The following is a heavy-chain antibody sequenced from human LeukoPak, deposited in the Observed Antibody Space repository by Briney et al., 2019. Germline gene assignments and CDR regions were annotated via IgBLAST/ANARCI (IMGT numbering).Heavy chain of an antibody. CDR3: ARVKMGATVSDYYYYYMDV. CDR1: GFTFSVYS. J-gene: IGHJ6*03. CDR2: MTSKGAYK. D-gene: IGHD1-26*01. Sequence: GGSLRLSCAASGFTFSVYSIHWVRQAAGRRRQSVAAMTSKGAYKHYADSVKGRFTISRDNSRDAVFLQMGGLRIEDMAVYYCARVKMGATVSDYYYYYMDVWGTGTTVTVSS. V-gene: IGHV3-64*02.